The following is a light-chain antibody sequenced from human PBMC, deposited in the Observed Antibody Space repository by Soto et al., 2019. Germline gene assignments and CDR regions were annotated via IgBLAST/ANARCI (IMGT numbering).Light chain of an antibody. CDR2: DSS. CDR3: QQYGSSVYT. V-gene: IGKV3-20*01. CDR1: QSVSSSY. J-gene: IGKJ5*01. Sequence: ETALTQSPGIPVLAAGERDTLSCRASQSVSSSYLAWYQQKPGQAPRLLIYDSSTRATGIPDRFRGSGSGTDFTLTSNSLDPEDFAVYYCQQYGSSVYTFGQGTRLEIK.